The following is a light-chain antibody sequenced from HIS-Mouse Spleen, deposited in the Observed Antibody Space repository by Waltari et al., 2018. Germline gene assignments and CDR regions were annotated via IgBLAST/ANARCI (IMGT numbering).Light chain of an antibody. CDR2: RNN. CDR3: AAWDDSLSGRV. CDR1: SPNIRSNY. V-gene: IGLV1-47*01. Sequence: QSVLTQPPSASGTPGQRVPISCSGSSPNIRSNYVYWYQQLPGTAPKLLIYRNNQRPSGVPDRFSGSKSGTSASLAISGLRSEDEADYYCAAWDDSLSGRVFGGGTKLTVL. J-gene: IGLJ2*01.